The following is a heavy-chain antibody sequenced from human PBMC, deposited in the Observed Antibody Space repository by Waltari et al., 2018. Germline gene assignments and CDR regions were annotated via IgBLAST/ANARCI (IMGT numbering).Heavy chain of an antibody. CDR3: ARHLYSIDYLELAK. CDR2: ISDSGVIT. Sequence: EEHLLESGGGLAQPGGSLRLSCAASGFHFFRYAMSWVRQAPGKGLEWVSGISDSGVITKYADSVKGRFTVSRDNSKNTVFLHLNSLRAEDTAIYYCARHLYSIDYLELAKWGQGTLVTVSS. J-gene: IGHJ4*02. D-gene: IGHD3-22*01. V-gene: IGHV3-23*01. CDR1: GFHFFRYA.